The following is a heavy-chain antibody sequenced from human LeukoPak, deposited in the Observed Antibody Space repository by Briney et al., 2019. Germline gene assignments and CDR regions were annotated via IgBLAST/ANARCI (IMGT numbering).Heavy chain of an antibody. D-gene: IGHD3-3*01. Sequence: NPGGSLRLSCAASGFAFSNYDMNWVRQAPGKGLEWVSSIASITRSSTYIYYADSVKGRFTISRDNAKNSLYLQMNSLRTEDTAVYYCARVDFLDAFDIWGQGTMVTVSS. CDR3: ARVDFLDAFDI. CDR1: GFAFSNYD. J-gene: IGHJ3*02. V-gene: IGHV3-21*01. CDR2: IASITRSSTYI.